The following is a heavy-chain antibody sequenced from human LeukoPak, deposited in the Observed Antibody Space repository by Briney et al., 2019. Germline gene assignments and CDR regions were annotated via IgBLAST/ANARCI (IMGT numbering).Heavy chain of an antibody. CDR2: IRYDGSNK. V-gene: IGHV3-30*02. J-gene: IGHJ6*03. CDR1: GFTFSSYG. D-gene: IGHD2-2*01. Sequence: GGSLRLSCAASGFTFSSYGMHWVRQAPGKGLEWVAFIRYDGSNKYYADSVKGRFTISRDNSKNTLYLQMNSLRAEDTAVYYCAKDHCSSTSCYGRFSYYYYYMDVWGKGTTVTVSS. CDR3: AKDHCSSTSCYGRFSYYYYYMDV.